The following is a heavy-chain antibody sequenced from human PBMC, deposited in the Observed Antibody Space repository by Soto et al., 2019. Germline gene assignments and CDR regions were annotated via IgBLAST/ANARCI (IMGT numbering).Heavy chain of an antibody. CDR2: ISSSGSTI. V-gene: IGHV3-11*01. CDR1: GFTFSDYY. J-gene: IGHJ3*02. Sequence: GGSLRLCCAACGFTFSDYYMSWIRQAPGKGLEWVSYISSSGSTIYYADSVKGRFTISRDNAKNSLYLQMNSLRAEDTAVFYCARDRYYYDSSGPGSDAFDIWGQGTMVTVS. CDR3: ARDRYYYDSSGPGSDAFDI. D-gene: IGHD3-22*01.